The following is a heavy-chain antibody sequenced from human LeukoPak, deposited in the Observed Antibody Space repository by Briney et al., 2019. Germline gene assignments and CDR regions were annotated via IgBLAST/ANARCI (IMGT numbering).Heavy chain of an antibody. J-gene: IGHJ4*02. CDR3: ARALISYSSSSGFDY. CDR1: GGSFSSGDYY. Sequence: SETLSLTCTVSGGSFSSGDYYWSWIRKPAGKGLEWIGRIYTSGATNYDPSLKSRVTMSVDTSKNQFSLKLSSVTAADTALYYCARALISYSSSSGFDYWGQGTLVTVSS. V-gene: IGHV4-61*02. CDR2: IYTSGAT. D-gene: IGHD6-6*01.